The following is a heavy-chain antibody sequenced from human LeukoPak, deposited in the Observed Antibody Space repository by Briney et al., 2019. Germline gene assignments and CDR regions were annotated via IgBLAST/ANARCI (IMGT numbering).Heavy chain of an antibody. CDR3: ARDTAMVQIDY. CDR2: FDPEDGET. D-gene: IGHD5-18*01. CDR1: GYTLTELP. V-gene: IGHV1-24*01. J-gene: IGHJ4*02. Sequence: ASVKVSCKVSGYTLTELPMHWVRQAPGKGLEWMGGFDPEDGETIYAQKFQGRVTMTRDTSISTAYMELSRLRSDDTAVYYCARDTAMVQIDYWGQGTLVTVSS.